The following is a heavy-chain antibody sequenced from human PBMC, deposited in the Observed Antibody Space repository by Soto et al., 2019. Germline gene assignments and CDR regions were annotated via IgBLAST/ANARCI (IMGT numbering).Heavy chain of an antibody. Sequence: PGGSLRLSCAASGFTFSSYGTHWVRQAPGKGLEWVAVISYDGSNKYYADSVKGRFTISRDNSKNTLYLQMNSLRAEDTAVYYCAKDLPYYYDSSGYSNWGQGTLVTVSS. CDR3: AKDLPYYYDSSGYSN. J-gene: IGHJ4*02. D-gene: IGHD3-22*01. CDR2: ISYDGSNK. V-gene: IGHV3-30*18. CDR1: GFTFSSYG.